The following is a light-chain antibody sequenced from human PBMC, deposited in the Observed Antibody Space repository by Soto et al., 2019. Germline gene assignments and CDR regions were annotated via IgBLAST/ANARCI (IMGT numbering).Light chain of an antibody. CDR1: NSDVGGYNY. J-gene: IGLJ1*01. Sequence: QSVLTQPASVSGSPGQSITISCTGTNSDVGGYNYVSWYQEHPGKAPKLIIYEVSHRPSGVSNRFSGFKSGNTASLTISGLQADDEADYYCSSFTSTSPYVFGTGTKLTVL. CDR2: EVS. V-gene: IGLV2-14*01. CDR3: SSFTSTSPYV.